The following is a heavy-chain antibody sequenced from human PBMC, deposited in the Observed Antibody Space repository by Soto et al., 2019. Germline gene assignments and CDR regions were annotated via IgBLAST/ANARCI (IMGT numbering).Heavy chain of an antibody. CDR1: GYTLTIYG. CDR3: ARRGSSYGDDAFDI. Sequence: QVQLVQSGAEVKKPGASVKVSCKASGYTLTIYGITWVRQAPGQGLEWVGWISAYNRHTDYAQKFQGRVTMTTDTSTSTAYMELRSLRSDDTAVYYCARRGSSYGDDAFDIWGQGTKVTVSS. D-gene: IGHD3-10*01. V-gene: IGHV1-18*04. CDR2: ISAYNRHT. J-gene: IGHJ3*02.